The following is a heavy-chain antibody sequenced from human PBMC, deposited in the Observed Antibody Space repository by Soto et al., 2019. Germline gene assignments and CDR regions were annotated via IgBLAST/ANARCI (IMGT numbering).Heavy chain of an antibody. CDR3: AKYHHYSKWLVNPRLEYFQH. Sequence: GGSLRLSCAASGFTFSSYAMSWVRQAPGKGLEWVSAISGSGGSTYYADSVKGRFTISRDNSKNTLYLQMNSLRAEDTAVYYCAKYHHYSKWLVNPRLEYFQHWGQGTLVTVSS. D-gene: IGHD6-19*01. CDR1: GFTFSSYA. CDR2: ISGSGGST. V-gene: IGHV3-23*01. J-gene: IGHJ1*01.